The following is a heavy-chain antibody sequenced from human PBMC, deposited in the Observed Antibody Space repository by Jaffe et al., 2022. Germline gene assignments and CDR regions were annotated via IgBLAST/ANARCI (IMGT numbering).Heavy chain of an antibody. V-gene: IGHV4-39*01. Sequence: QLQLQESGPGLVKPSETLSLTCTVSGGSISSSSYYWGWIRQPPGKGLEWIGSIYYSGSTYYNPSLKSRVTISVDTSKNQFSLKLSSVTAADTAVYYCARTGGIAAAGDYYFDYWGQGTLVTVSS. CDR2: IYYSGST. J-gene: IGHJ4*02. D-gene: IGHD6-13*01. CDR1: GGSISSSSYY. CDR3: ARTGGIAAAGDYYFDY.